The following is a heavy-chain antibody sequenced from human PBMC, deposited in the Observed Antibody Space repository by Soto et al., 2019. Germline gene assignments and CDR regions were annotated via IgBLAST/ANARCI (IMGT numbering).Heavy chain of an antibody. J-gene: IGHJ6*03. V-gene: IGHV3-64*01. Sequence: GGSLILSCAASGFTLSGYSMDWVRQAPGKGLEYVSGISSNGVGTYYANSVQGRFTISRDNSKNTVYLQMGSLRPEDMAVYYCARRARPDFYYMDVWGKGTTVTVSS. D-gene: IGHD6-6*01. CDR1: GFTLSGYS. CDR3: ARRARPDFYYMDV. CDR2: ISSNGVGT.